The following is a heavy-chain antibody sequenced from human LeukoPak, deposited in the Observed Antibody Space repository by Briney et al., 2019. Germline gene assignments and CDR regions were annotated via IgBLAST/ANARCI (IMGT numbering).Heavy chain of an antibody. V-gene: IGHV3-74*01. CDR3: ARASNRNSINFDY. CDR2: LNSDGSST. J-gene: IGHJ4*02. Sequence: GGSLRLSCAASGFTFSSYWIHWVRQAPGKGLVWVSRLNSDGSSTSYADSGKGRFTISRDNAETTLHMQMNNLRAEDTAVYYCARASNRNSINFDYWGQGALVTVSS. CDR1: GFTFSSYW. D-gene: IGHD1-7*01.